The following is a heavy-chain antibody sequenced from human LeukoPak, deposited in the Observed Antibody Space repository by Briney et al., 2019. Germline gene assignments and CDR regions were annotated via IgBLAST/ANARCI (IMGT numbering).Heavy chain of an antibody. D-gene: IGHD6-13*01. V-gene: IGHV4-4*07. J-gene: IGHJ4*02. Sequence: SETLSLTCTVSGGSISSYYWSWIRQPAGKGLEWIGRIYTSGGTNYNPSLNSRVTMSVDTSKNQFSLKLSSVTAADTAVYYCARAGAVAGLGLFDYWGQGTLVTVSS. CDR2: IYTSGGT. CDR1: GGSISSYY. CDR3: ARAGAVAGLGLFDY.